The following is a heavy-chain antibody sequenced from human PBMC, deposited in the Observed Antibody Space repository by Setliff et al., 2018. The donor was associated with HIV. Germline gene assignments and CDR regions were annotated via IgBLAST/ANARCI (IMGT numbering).Heavy chain of an antibody. J-gene: IGHJ6*03. CDR2: ISAYSGNT. Sequence: ASVKVSCKASEYTFTGYYMHWVRQAPGQGLEWLGWISAYSGNTHYAQKVQGRVTMTTDTSTSTAYMELRSLRSDDTAVYYCARVEAFGGVSYSYYYMDVWGKGTTVTVSS. V-gene: IGHV1-18*04. D-gene: IGHD3-16*01. CDR1: EYTFTGYY. CDR3: ARVEAFGGVSYSYYYMDV.